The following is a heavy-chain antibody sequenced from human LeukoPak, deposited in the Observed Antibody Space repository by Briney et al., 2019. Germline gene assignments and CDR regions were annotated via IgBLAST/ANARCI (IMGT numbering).Heavy chain of an antibody. V-gene: IGHV1-2*02. J-gene: IGHJ4*02. Sequence: ASVRVSCKASGYTFVGYYMHWVRQAPGQGLEWMGWMNPNSGGPNYAQKFQGRVTMTRDTSISTAYMELSRLRSDDTAMYYCARDTYDILTDFGDYWGQGTLVTVSS. D-gene: IGHD3-9*01. CDR1: GYTFVGYY. CDR3: ARDTYDILTDFGDY. CDR2: MNPNSGGP.